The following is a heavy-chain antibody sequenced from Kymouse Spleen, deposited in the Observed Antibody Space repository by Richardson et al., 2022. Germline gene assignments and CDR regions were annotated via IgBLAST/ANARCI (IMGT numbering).Heavy chain of an antibody. J-gene: IGHJ4*02. CDR3: TCGYSGYGGYYFDY. D-gene: IGHD5-12*01. CDR1: GFTFSGSA. CDR2: IRSKANSYAT. V-gene: IGHV3-73*02. Sequence: EVQLVESGGGLVQPGGSLKLSCAASGFTFSGSAMHWVRQASGKGLEWVGRIRSKANSYATAYAASVKGRFTISRDDSKNTAYLQMNSLKTEDTAVYYCTCGYSGYGGYYFDYWGQGTLVTVSS.